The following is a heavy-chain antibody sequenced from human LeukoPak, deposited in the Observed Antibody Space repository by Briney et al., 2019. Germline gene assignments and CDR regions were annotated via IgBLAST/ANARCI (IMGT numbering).Heavy chain of an antibody. CDR3: AKDRIVVIRPNWFDP. CDR2: ISGSGYST. Sequence: PGGSLRLSCAASGFTFSNYVMSWVRQAPGKGLERVSSISGSGYSTYYADSVKGRFTISRDNSKNTLYLQMNSLRAEDTAVYYCAKDRIVVIRPNWFDPWGQGTLVTVSS. D-gene: IGHD2-21*01. V-gene: IGHV3-23*01. CDR1: GFTFSNYV. J-gene: IGHJ5*02.